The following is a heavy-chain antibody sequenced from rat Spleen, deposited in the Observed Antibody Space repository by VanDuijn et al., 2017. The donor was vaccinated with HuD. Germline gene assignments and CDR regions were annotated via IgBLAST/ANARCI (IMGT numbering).Heavy chain of an antibody. J-gene: IGHJ2*01. Sequence: EVRLVESGGGLVQPGRSLKLSCAASGFTFSSFAMAWVRQAPKKGLEWVAAITSGGSNAYYPDSVRGRFTISRDNAKSTLYLQMDSLRSEDTATYYCAKDPYVYNHPPFDYWGQGVMVTVSS. CDR1: GFTFSSFA. CDR2: ITSGGSNA. CDR3: AKDPYVYNHPPFDY. D-gene: IGHD1-4*01. V-gene: IGHV5-27*01.